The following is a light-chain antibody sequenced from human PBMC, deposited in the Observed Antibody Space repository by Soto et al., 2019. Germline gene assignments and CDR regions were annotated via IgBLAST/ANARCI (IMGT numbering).Light chain of an antibody. CDR3: QQYAYSLT. J-gene: IGKJ4*01. Sequence: EIVLTQSPGTLSLSPGERATLSCRASQSVSSSFLAWYQQKPGQAPRLLIYDASSRATGIPDRFSGSGSGRDCTFTISRLEPEDFAVYYWQQYAYSLTFGGGTKVEIK. V-gene: IGKV3-20*01. CDR2: DAS. CDR1: QSVSSSF.